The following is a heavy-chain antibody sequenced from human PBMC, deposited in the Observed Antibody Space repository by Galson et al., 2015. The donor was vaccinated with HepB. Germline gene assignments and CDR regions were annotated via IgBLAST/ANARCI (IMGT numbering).Heavy chain of an antibody. CDR2: IIPIFGTA. D-gene: IGHD5-24*01. CDR3: ACAVEMATITPPLNWFDP. V-gene: IGHV1-69*13. J-gene: IGHJ5*02. CDR1: GGTFSGYA. Sequence: SVKVSCKASGGTFSGYAISWVRQAPGQGLEWMGGIIPIFGTANYAQKFQGRVTITADESTSTAYMELSSLRSEDTAVYYCACAVEMATITPPLNWFDPWGQGTLVTVSS.